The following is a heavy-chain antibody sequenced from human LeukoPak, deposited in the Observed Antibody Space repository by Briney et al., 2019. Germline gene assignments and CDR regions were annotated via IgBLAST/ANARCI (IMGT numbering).Heavy chain of an antibody. D-gene: IGHD3-22*01. Sequence: GASVKLSCKASGYNFASFDINWVRQAPGQGLEWMGWISTYNGNTNYAQKVQGRVTTTTDTSTSTAYMELRSLRSDDTAIYFCAISYNYPTSEYAGNDAFDIWGQGTLVTVS. V-gene: IGHV1-18*01. CDR1: GYNFASFD. J-gene: IGHJ3*02. CDR3: AISYNYPTSEYAGNDAFDI. CDR2: ISTYNGNT.